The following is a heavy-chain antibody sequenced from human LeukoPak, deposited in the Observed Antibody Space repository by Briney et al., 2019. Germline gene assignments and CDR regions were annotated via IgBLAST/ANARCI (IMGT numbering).Heavy chain of an antibody. J-gene: IGHJ4*02. Sequence: GGSLRLSCAASGFTVSSNYMSWVRQAPGKGLEWVSVIYSGGSTYYADSVKGRFTISRDNSKNTLYLQMNSLRAEDTAVYYCAKDRAAVDYYDSSGYYYALDYWGQGTLVTVSS. V-gene: IGHV3-53*01. CDR1: GFTVSSNY. CDR2: IYSGGST. D-gene: IGHD3-22*01. CDR3: AKDRAAVDYYDSSGYYYALDY.